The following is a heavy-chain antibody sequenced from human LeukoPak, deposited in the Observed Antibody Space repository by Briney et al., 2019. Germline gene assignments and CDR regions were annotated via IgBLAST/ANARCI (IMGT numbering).Heavy chain of an antibody. CDR2: IIPNNGNT. D-gene: IGHD6-19*01. J-gene: IGHJ4*02. V-gene: IGHV1-18*01. Sequence: ASVTVSCTASGYTFTSYGISWVRQAPGQGLEWMGWIIPNNGNTNYAQTLQGRVTMTTDTSTSTAYMELRGLRSDDTAVYYCARRPGGYSSGWYLYFFDFWGQGTLVTVSS. CDR3: ARRPGGYSSGWYLYFFDF. CDR1: GYTFTSYG.